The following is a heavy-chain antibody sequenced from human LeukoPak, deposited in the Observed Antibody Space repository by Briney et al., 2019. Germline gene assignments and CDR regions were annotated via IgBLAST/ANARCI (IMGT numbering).Heavy chain of an antibody. J-gene: IGHJ4*02. CDR2: IYYSGST. V-gene: IGHV4-61*05. D-gene: IGHD2-8*01. CDR3: ARSEYAECLFDY. CDR1: GGSISSSSYY. Sequence: SETLSLTCTVSGGSISSSSYYWSWIRQPPGKGLEWIGYIYYSGSTNYNPSLKSRVTISVDTSKNQFSLRLSSVTAADTAVYYCARSEYAECLFDYWGQGTLVTVSS.